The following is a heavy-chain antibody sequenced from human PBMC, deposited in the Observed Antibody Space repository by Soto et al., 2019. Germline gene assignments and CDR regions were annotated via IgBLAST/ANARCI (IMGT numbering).Heavy chain of an antibody. D-gene: IGHD3-3*01. CDR1: GYTFTSYG. CDR3: AREALFGVVIPPPDFDE. J-gene: IGHJ4*02. Sequence: ASVKVSCQASGYTFTSYGISWVRQAPGQGLEWMGWISAYNGNTNYAQKLQGRVTMTTDTSTSTAYMELRSLRSDDTAVYYCAREALFGVVIPPPDFDESGQGTFGTVSS. CDR2: ISAYNGNT. V-gene: IGHV1-18*04.